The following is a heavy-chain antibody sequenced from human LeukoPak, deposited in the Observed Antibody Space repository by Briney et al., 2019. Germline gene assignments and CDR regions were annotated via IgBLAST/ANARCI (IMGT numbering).Heavy chain of an antibody. V-gene: IGHV3-7*03. D-gene: IGHD6-19*01. CDR3: ARDVSSGWYGDDY. CDR2: IKQYGSEK. CDR1: GFTFSSYC. Sequence: PGGSLRLSCAASGFTFSSYCMSCVRQAPGKGLEWVANIKQYGSEKYYVDSVKGRFTISRDNAKNSLYLQMNSLRAEDTAVYYCARDVSSGWYGDDYWGQGTLVTVSS. J-gene: IGHJ4*02.